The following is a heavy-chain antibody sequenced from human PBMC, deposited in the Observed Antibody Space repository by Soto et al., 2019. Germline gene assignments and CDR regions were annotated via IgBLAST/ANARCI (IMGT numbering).Heavy chain of an antibody. CDR3: ARGSNSNNWKLFDY. J-gene: IGHJ4*02. CDR2: MYAAGST. Sequence: EVQLVESGGGLVQPGGSLRLSCAVTGFTISSNYMNWGRQAPGKGLEWVSVMYAAGSTYYEDCVKSRFNISRDNSKNTVYLQMNSLRGEDTAVYYCARGSNSNNWKLFDYWGQGTLVNVSS. D-gene: IGHD1-1*01. V-gene: IGHV3-66*01. CDR1: GFTISSNY.